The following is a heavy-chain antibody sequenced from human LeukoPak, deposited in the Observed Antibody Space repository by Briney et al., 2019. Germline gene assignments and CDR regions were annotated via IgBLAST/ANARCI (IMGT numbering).Heavy chain of an antibody. CDR3: ARGRTTYYYDSSGCYYHF. D-gene: IGHD3-22*01. CDR2: IKHSGRT. Sequence: SETLSLTCAVYGGSFIGYYWSCLRQPPGEGLEWIGEIKHSGRTIYHPSPKSRVTISVDPSKHQFSLKMSSVTAADTAVYYCARGRTTYYYDSSGCYYHFWGQGTLVTVSS. CDR1: GGSFIGYY. V-gene: IGHV4-34*01. J-gene: IGHJ4*02.